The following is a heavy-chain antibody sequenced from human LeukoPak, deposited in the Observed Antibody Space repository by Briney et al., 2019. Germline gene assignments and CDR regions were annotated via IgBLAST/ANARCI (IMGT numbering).Heavy chain of an antibody. Sequence: PSETLSLTCTVSGGSISSYYWTWVRQPPGKGLEWIGYVSYSGSTNYNPSLKSRVTISVDTSKNQFSLKLNSVTAADTAVYYCARTGGYNSPFSFWGQGALVTVSS. D-gene: IGHD5-24*01. J-gene: IGHJ4*02. V-gene: IGHV4-59*01. CDR3: ARTGGYNSPFSF. CDR1: GGSISSYY. CDR2: VSYSGST.